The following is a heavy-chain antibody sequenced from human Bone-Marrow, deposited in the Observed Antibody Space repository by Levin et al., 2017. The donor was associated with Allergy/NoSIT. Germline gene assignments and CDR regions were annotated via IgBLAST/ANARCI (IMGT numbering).Heavy chain of an antibody. J-gene: IGHJ3*02. CDR3: ARDRPMITVFDAFDI. CDR2: ISYDGSNK. CDR1: GFTFSSYV. D-gene: IGHD3-22*01. V-gene: IGHV3-30-3*01. Sequence: GGSLRLSCAASGFTFSSYVMHWVRQAPGKGLEWVAVISYDGSNKYYADSVKGRFTISRDNSKNTLYLQMNSLRAEDTAVYYCARDRPMITVFDAFDIWGQGTMATVSS.